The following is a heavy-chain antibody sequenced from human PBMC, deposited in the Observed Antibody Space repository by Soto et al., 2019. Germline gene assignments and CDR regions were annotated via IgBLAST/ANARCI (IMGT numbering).Heavy chain of an antibody. Sequence: QVQLQESGPGLVKPSETLSLTCTVSGGSISSYYWSWIRQPPGKGLEWIGYTYYSGSTNYNPSLKSRVTISVDTSKRQFSLKLSSVTAADTAVYYCARRYDFWSGYLYYHYMDVWGKGNTVTVSS. CDR1: GGSISSYY. V-gene: IGHV4-59*08. J-gene: IGHJ6*03. CDR3: ARRYDFWSGYLYYHYMDV. CDR2: TYYSGST. D-gene: IGHD3-3*01.